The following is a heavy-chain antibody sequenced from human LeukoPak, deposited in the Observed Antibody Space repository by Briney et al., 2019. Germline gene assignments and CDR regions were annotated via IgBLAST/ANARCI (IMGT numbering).Heavy chain of an antibody. CDR1: GFTFSSYP. J-gene: IGHJ4*02. CDR3: AKGDIAAVGTFDY. V-gene: IGHV3-23*01. Sequence: PGGSLRLSCAASGFTFSSYPMTWVRQAPGKGLEWVSGISGSGGNTSHADSVRGRFTISRDNAKNTLYLQMNSLRAEDTAVYYCAKGDIAAVGTFDYWGQGTLVTVSS. D-gene: IGHD6-13*01. CDR2: ISGSGGNT.